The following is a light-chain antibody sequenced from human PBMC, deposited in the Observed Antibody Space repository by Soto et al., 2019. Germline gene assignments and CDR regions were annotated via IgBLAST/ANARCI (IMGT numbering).Light chain of an antibody. Sequence: QSVLTQPPSASGTPGQTVTISCSGSSSNIGSNIINWYQQLPGTAPKVLIYRNNQRPSGVPDRFSGSKSGTSASLAISGLQAEDEADYYCAAWDDSLNGWVFGGGTQLTVL. CDR1: SSNIGSNI. J-gene: IGLJ3*02. V-gene: IGLV1-44*01. CDR3: AAWDDSLNGWV. CDR2: RNN.